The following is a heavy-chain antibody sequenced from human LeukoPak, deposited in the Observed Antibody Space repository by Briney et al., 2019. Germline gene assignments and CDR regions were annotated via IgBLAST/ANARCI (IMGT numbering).Heavy chain of an antibody. CDR1: GFTFSSYG. D-gene: IGHD6-6*01. Sequence: GRSLRLSCAASGFTFSSYGMHWVRQAPGKGQEWVAVIWYDGSNKYYADSVKGRFTISRDNSKNTLYLQMNSLRAEDTAVYYCAKDTSSSYNWFDPWGQGTLVTVSS. CDR3: AKDTSSSYNWFDP. V-gene: IGHV3-33*06. J-gene: IGHJ5*02. CDR2: IWYDGSNK.